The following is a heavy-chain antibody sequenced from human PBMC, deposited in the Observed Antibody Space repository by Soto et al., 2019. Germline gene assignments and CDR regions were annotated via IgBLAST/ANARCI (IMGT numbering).Heavy chain of an antibody. D-gene: IGHD2-8*02. V-gene: IGHV4-39*07. J-gene: IGHJ5*02. Sequence: PSETLSLTCTVSGDSISNSDYYWNWIRQSPGKGLEWIAEIFHDGNANYSPSLKSRVTISVDKSQNQFSLNVYSVTAADTAVYYCARHEGWTGPDQWGQGTLVTVYS. CDR3: ARHEGWTGPDQ. CDR1: GDSISNSDYY. CDR2: IFHDGNA.